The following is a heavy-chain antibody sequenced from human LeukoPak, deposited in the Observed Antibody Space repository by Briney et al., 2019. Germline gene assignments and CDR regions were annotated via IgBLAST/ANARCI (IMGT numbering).Heavy chain of an antibody. CDR3: ARGRGDRIVVVPAAISPYNWFDP. D-gene: IGHD2-2*01. CDR2: MNPNSGNT. J-gene: IGHJ5*02. Sequence: GASVKVSCKASGYTFTSYDINWVRQAPGQGLEWMGWMNPNSGNTGYAQKFQGRVTMTRNTSISTAYMELSSLRSEDTAVYYCARGRGDRIVVVPAAISPYNWFDPWGQGTLVTVSS. CDR1: GYTFTSYD. V-gene: IGHV1-8*01.